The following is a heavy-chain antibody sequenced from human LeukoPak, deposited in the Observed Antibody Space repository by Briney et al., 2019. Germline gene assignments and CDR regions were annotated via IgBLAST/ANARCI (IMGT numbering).Heavy chain of an antibody. CDR2: IYNSGSEI. J-gene: IGHJ3*02. CDR1: GFTFSTYS. D-gene: IGHD3-10*01. V-gene: IGHV3-23*05. Sequence: PGGSLRLSCAASGFTFSTYSMTWVRQRPGKGLEWVSSIYNSGSEIFYADSVKGRFTISRDNSNNMLYLQMNGLRAEDTAVYYCAKDLMVRGVISAFDIWGQGTMVTVSS. CDR3: AKDLMVRGVISAFDI.